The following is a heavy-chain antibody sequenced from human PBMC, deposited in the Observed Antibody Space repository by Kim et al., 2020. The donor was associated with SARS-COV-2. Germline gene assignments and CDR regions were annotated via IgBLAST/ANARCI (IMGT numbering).Heavy chain of an antibody. CDR3: VRAGGSGSYGAFDI. Sequence: TPPLTCRVTISVDTSKNQFSLKLSSVTAADTAVYYCVRAGGSGSYGAFDIWGQGTMVTVSS. J-gene: IGHJ3*02. V-gene: IGHV4-59*01. D-gene: IGHD3-10*01.